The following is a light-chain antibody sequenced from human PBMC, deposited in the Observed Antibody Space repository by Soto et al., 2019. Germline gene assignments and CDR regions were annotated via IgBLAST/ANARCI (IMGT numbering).Light chain of an antibody. CDR2: GVS. CDR3: QQYDGSFT. Sequence: EIVLTQSPGTLSLSPGERATLSCRASQSLSSSYLAWYQAKPGQAPRLLIYGVSNRATAIPDRFSGSGSGTDFTLTISRLEPEDSAVDYCQQYDGSFTFGGGTKVEIK. CDR1: QSLSSSY. J-gene: IGKJ4*01. V-gene: IGKV3-20*01.